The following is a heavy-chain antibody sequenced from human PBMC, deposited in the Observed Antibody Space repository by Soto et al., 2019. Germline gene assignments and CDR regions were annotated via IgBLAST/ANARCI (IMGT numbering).Heavy chain of an antibody. CDR3: VRDEGFCTGGNCYSVARGGFDL. CDR1: GFALSSYA. D-gene: IGHD2-15*01. Sequence: GGTLRLSCSASGFALSSYAMHWVRQAPGKGLEYVSSISSNGISTYYADSMKGRFTISRDNSQNTLYIQMNSLRPDDTALYYCVRDEGFCTGGNCYSVARGGFDLWGQGTMVTVSS. J-gene: IGHJ3*01. CDR2: ISSNGIST. V-gene: IGHV3-64D*06.